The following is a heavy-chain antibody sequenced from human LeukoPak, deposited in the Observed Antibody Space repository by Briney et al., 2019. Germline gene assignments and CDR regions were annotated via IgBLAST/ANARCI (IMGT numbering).Heavy chain of an antibody. J-gene: IGHJ4*02. D-gene: IGHD5-18*01. V-gene: IGHV3-20*04. Sequence: GGSLRLSCAASGFTFDDYGMSWVRQAPGKGLEWVSGINWNGSSTGYADSVKGRFTISRDNAKNSLYLQMNSLRAEDTALYYCAREKGYSYGFPFDYWGQGTLVTVSS. CDR3: AREKGYSYGFPFDY. CDR1: GFTFDDYG. CDR2: INWNGSST.